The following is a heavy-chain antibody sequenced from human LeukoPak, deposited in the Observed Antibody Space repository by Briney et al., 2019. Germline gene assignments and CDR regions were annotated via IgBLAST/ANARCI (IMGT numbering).Heavy chain of an antibody. J-gene: IGHJ5*02. CDR3: ARELKDYDILTGWSLGP. Sequence: QPGGSLRLSCAASGFTFSSYGMHWVRQAPGKGLEWVAVIWYDGSNKYYADSVKGRFTISRDNSKNTLYLQMNSLRAEDTAVYYCARELKDYDILTGWSLGPWGQGTLVTVSP. V-gene: IGHV3-33*01. CDR1: GFTFSSYG. CDR2: IWYDGSNK. D-gene: IGHD3-9*01.